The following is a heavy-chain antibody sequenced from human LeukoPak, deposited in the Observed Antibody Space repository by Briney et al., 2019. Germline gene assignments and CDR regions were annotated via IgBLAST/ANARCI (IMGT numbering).Heavy chain of an antibody. D-gene: IGHD1-1*01. CDR1: GFTFSSYS. Sequence: GGSLRLSCAASGFTFSSYSVSWVRQAPAKGLEWVSSISSGSAYIYYADSVKGRFTISRDNAKNSLYLQMNSLRVEDTAVYYCARTDNWNYFDSWGQGTLVTVSS. CDR3: ARTDNWNYFDS. V-gene: IGHV3-21*01. J-gene: IGHJ4*02. CDR2: ISSGSAYI.